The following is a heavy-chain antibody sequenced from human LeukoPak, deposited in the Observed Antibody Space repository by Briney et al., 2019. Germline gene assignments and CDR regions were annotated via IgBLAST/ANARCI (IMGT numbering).Heavy chain of an antibody. V-gene: IGHV1-2*02. J-gene: IGHJ5*02. D-gene: IGHD2-2*01. Sequence: ASVKVSCKASGYTFTVYYMHWVRQAPGQGLEWMGWINPNSGGTNYAQKFQGRVTMTRDTSISTAYMELSRLRSDDTAVYYCARDYCSSTSCPISPWGQGTLVTVSS. CDR3: ARDYCSSTSCPISP. CDR2: INPNSGGT. CDR1: GYTFTVYY.